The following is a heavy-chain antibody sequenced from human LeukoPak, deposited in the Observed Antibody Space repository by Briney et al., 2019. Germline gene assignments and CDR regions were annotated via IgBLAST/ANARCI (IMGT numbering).Heavy chain of an antibody. V-gene: IGHV3-74*01. J-gene: IGHJ4*02. CDR2: VEHDGSRT. D-gene: IGHD4-17*01. Sequence: GGSLRLSCAASGFTFTSYWMHWVRQPPGKGLVWVSRVEHDGSRTAYADSVTGRFTISRDNARNMVYLQMNSRRAADTAVYYCATDLGWGQGTLVTVSS. CDR3: ATDLG. CDR1: GFTFTSYW.